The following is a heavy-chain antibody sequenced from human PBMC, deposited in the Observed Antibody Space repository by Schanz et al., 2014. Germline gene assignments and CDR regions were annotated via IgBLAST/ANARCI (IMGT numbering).Heavy chain of an antibody. Sequence: DVRLVESGGGLVQPGGSLRLSCAASGFTFSSYAMTWVRQLAGQGLEWVSTIASGGSHTFYADSVTGRFTISGDNSKNTLFLQMNSLRVEDTAIYYCAKIWKAHHLTGRPGWSDGMDVWGQGTTV. CDR2: IASGGSHT. CDR3: AKIWKAHHLTGRPGWSDGMDV. J-gene: IGHJ6*02. V-gene: IGHV3-23*04. D-gene: IGHD3-3*01. CDR1: GFTFSSYA.